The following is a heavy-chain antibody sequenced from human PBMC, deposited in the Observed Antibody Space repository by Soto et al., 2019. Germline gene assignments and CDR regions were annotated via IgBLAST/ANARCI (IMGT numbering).Heavy chain of an antibody. V-gene: IGHV4-30-4*01. J-gene: IGHJ3*02. CDR1: GYSSSDYY. CDR2: IHYSGTT. Sequence: SETLSLTCSVSGYSSSDYYWSWIRQTPGKGLEWIGYIHYSGTTYYNPSLKSRVTISEDMSRNQFSLGLSSVTAADTAVYFCARHYGGSAFDIWGQGTSVTVSS. D-gene: IGHD3-16*01. CDR3: ARHYGGSAFDI.